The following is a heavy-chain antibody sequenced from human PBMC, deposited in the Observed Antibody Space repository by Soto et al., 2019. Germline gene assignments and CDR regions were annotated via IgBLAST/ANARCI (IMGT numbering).Heavy chain of an antibody. J-gene: IGHJ5*02. D-gene: IGHD4-4*01. CDR1: GFIFSSYA. Sequence: QVQLVESGGGVVQPGRSLRLSCAASGFIFSSYAMHWVRQAPGKGLEWVAVISYDGSNKYYADSVKGRFTISRDNSKNTLYLQMNSLRAEDTAVYYCARDHYDHYSNYANWFDPWGQGTLVTVSS. CDR2: ISYDGSNK. CDR3: ARDHYDHYSNYANWFDP. V-gene: IGHV3-30-3*01.